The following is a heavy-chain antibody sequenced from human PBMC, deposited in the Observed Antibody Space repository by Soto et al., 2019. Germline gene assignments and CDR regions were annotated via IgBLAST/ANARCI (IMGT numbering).Heavy chain of an antibody. D-gene: IGHD6-6*01. J-gene: IGHJ4*02. CDR1: GFTFSSYS. CDR3: ALEAAHPSSDFDY. CDR2: ISSSSSTI. Sequence: GGSLRLSCAASGFTFSSYSMNWVRQAPGKGLEWVSYISSSSSTIYYADSVKGRFTLSRDNAKNSLYLQMNSLRAEDTAVYYCALEAAHPSSDFDYWGQGTLVTVS. V-gene: IGHV3-48*01.